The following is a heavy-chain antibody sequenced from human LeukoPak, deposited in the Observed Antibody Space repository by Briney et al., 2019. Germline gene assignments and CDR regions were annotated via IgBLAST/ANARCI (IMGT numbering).Heavy chain of an antibody. J-gene: IGHJ4*02. V-gene: IGHV3-74*01. Sequence: GGSLRLSCAASGFTFSIYWMHWVRQAPGKGLVWVSRINSDGSSTNYADSVKGRFTISRDNAKNTLYLQMNSLRAEDTAVYYCVRGSYGAYDYWGQGSLVTVSS. CDR2: INSDGSST. CDR3: VRGSYGAYDY. CDR1: GFTFSIYW. D-gene: IGHD4-17*01.